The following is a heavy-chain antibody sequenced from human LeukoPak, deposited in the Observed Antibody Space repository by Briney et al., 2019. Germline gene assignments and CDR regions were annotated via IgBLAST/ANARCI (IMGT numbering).Heavy chain of an antibody. Sequence: SVKVSCKASGGIFSSYAISWVRQAPGQGLEWMGRIIPILGIANYAQKFQGRVTITADESTSTAYMELSSLRSEDTAVYYCARASDREITYYFDYWGQGTLVTVSS. CDR1: GGIFSSYA. V-gene: IGHV1-69*04. CDR3: ARASDREITYYFDY. D-gene: IGHD5-24*01. J-gene: IGHJ4*02. CDR2: IIPILGIA.